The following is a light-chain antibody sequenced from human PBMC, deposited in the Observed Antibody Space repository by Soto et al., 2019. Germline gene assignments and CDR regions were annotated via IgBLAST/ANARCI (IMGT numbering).Light chain of an antibody. V-gene: IGLV6-57*04. Sequence: NFMLTQPHSVSESPGKTVTISCTRSSGSIASNYVQWYQQRPGSAPTTVIYENNQRPSGVPARFSGSIDSSSNSASLTMSGLKTDDEDDYYCQSYDSSNVVFGGGTKLTVL. J-gene: IGLJ2*01. CDR3: QSYDSSNVV. CDR1: SGSIASNY. CDR2: ENN.